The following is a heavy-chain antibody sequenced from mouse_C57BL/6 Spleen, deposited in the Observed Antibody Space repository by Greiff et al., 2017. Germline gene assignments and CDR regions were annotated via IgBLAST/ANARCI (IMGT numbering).Heavy chain of an antibody. CDR2: IYIGNGYT. D-gene: IGHD2-4*01. Sequence: EVKLLESGAELVRPGSSVKMSCKTSGYTFTSYGINWVKQRPGQGLEWIGYIYIGNGYTEYNEKFKGKATLTSDTSSRTAYMQLSSLTSEDSAIYFCARREDYDYDVGYARDYWGQGTSVTVSS. V-gene: IGHV1-58*01. CDR3: ARREDYDYDVGYARDY. J-gene: IGHJ4*01. CDR1: GYTFTSYG.